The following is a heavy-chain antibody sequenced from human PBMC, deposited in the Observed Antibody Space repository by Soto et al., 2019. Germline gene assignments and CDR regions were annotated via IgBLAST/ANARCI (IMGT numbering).Heavy chain of an antibody. V-gene: IGHV3-74*01. CDR3: ARGANGYYYFDY. Sequence: EVQLVESGGGLVQPGGSLRLSCAASGFSLSDYWMHWVRQAPGEGLVWLSRITRDGSSTNYADSVKGRFTISRDNAKNALYLQVLSLRGQDTAVYYCARGANGYYYFDYWGQGTLVTVSS. CDR2: ITRDGSST. CDR1: GFSLSDYW. J-gene: IGHJ4*02. D-gene: IGHD5-18*01.